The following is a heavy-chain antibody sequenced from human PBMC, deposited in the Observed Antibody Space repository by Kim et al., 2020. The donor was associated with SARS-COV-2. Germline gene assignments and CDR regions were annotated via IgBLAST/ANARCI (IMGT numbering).Heavy chain of an antibody. Sequence: DSGKVPLTISRENSQNTLYLQMNSLRAEDTAVYYCAKERGGYSGYGLIDYWGQGTLVTVSS. D-gene: IGHD5-12*01. CDR3: AKERGGYSGYGLIDY. J-gene: IGHJ4*02. V-gene: IGHV3-23*01.